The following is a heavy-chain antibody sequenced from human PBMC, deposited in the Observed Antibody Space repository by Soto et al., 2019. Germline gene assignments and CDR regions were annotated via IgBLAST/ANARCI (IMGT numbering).Heavy chain of an antibody. CDR3: ARVPGYYDSSGYLTKDAFDI. CDR1: GYTFTSYG. Sequence: ASVKVSCKASGYTFTSYGISWVRQAPGQGLEWMGWISAYNGNTNYAQKLQGRVTMTTDTSTSTAYMELRSLRSDDTAVYYCARVPGYYDSSGYLTKDAFDIWGQGTMVTVSS. V-gene: IGHV1-18*01. CDR2: ISAYNGNT. J-gene: IGHJ3*02. D-gene: IGHD3-22*01.